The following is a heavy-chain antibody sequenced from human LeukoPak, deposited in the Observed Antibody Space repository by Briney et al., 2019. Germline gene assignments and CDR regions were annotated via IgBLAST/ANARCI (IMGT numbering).Heavy chain of an antibody. CDR1: GGSFSGYY. CDR2: INHSGST. D-gene: IGHD3-22*01. Sequence: SETLSLTCAVYGGSFSGYYWSWIRQPPGKGLEWIGEINHSGSTNYNPSLKSRVTISVDTSKNQFSLQLRSVTAADTAVYYCARGVQVWLMSQRYFDFWGHGNLVTVSS. CDR3: ARGVQVWLMSQRYFDF. V-gene: IGHV4-34*01. J-gene: IGHJ4*01.